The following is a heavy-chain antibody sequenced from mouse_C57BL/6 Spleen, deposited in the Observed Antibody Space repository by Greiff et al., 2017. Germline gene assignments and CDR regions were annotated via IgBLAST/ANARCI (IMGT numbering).Heavy chain of an antibody. J-gene: IGHJ3*01. CDR2: INPGSGGT. V-gene: IGHV1-54*01. CDR1: GYAFTNYL. CDR3: ARGGGFAY. Sequence: VQLQQSGAELVRPGTSVKVSCKASGYAFTNYLIEWVKQRPGQGLEWIGVINPGSGGTNYTEKFKGKATLTADKSSSTAYMQLSSLTSEDSAVYFCARGGGFAYWGQGTLVTVSA.